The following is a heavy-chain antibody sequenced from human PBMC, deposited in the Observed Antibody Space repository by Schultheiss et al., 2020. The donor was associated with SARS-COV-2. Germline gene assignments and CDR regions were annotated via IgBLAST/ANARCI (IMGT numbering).Heavy chain of an antibody. V-gene: IGHV3-48*01. Sequence: GGSLRLSCAASGFTFSSYSMNWVRQAPGKGLEWVSYISSSGNTIYYADSVKGRFTISRDNSKNTLYLQMNSLRAEDTAVYYCAKGSGGMDVWGQGTTVTVSS. J-gene: IGHJ6*02. CDR2: ISSSGNTI. D-gene: IGHD3-10*01. CDR3: AKGSGGMDV. CDR1: GFTFSSYS.